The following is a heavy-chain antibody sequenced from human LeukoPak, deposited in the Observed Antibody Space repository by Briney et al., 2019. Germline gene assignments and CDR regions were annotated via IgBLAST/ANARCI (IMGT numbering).Heavy chain of an antibody. D-gene: IGHD5-18*01. CDR1: GYTFTGYY. J-gene: IGHJ6*03. Sequence: ASVKVSCKASGYTFTGYYMHWVRQAPGQGLEWMGRISPNSGGTNYAQKFQGRVTMTRDTSISTAYMELSRLRSDDTAVYYCARDGDSYGYYYYYYMDVWGKGTTVTVSS. V-gene: IGHV1-2*06. CDR3: ARDGDSYGYYYYYYMDV. CDR2: ISPNSGGT.